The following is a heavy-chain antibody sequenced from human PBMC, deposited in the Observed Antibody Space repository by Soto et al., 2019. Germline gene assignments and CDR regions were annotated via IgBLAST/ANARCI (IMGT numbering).Heavy chain of an antibody. CDR3: ARGAAAGPFNWFDT. CDR2: MNPNSGYT. D-gene: IGHD6-13*01. Sequence: ASVKVSCKASGYTFSSYEINWVRQATGQGLEWMGWMNPNSGYTGYAQKFQGRVTMTMNSSISTAYMDLSSLRSEDTAVYYCARGAAAGPFNWFDTWGQGTLVTVSS. CDR1: GYTFSSYE. J-gene: IGHJ5*02. V-gene: IGHV1-8*01.